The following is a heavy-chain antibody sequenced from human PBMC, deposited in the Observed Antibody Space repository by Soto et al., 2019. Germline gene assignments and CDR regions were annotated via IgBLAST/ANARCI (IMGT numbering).Heavy chain of an antibody. CDR3: ARGAQQLVLDDSKNWFDP. J-gene: IGHJ5*02. D-gene: IGHD6-13*01. Sequence: PSETLSLTCTVSGGSISSGGYYWSWIRQHPGKGLEWIGHIYYSGSTYYNPSLKSRVTISVDTSKSQFSLKLSSVTAADTAVYYCARGAQQLVLDDSKNWFDPWGQGTLVTVSS. CDR1: GGSISSGGYY. CDR2: IYYSGST. V-gene: IGHV4-31*03.